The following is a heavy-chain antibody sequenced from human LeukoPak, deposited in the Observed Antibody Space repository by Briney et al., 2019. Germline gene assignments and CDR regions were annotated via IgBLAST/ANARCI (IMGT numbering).Heavy chain of an antibody. Sequence: PGGSLRLSCAASGFTFDDYAMHWVRQAPGKGLEWVSGISWNSGSIGYADSVKGRFTISRDNAKNSLYLQMNSLRAEDTALYYCAKGFTSSTRGDAFDIRGQGTMVTVSS. V-gene: IGHV3-9*01. CDR1: GFTFDDYA. D-gene: IGHD3-10*01. J-gene: IGHJ3*02. CDR3: AKGFTSSTRGDAFDI. CDR2: ISWNSGSI.